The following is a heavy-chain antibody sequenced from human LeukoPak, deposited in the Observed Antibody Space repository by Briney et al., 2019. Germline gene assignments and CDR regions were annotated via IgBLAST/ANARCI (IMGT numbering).Heavy chain of an antibody. V-gene: IGHV3-48*03. CDR3: ATGLEDSNIDY. Sequence: GGSLRLSCAASGFTFSGSAMHWVRQASGKGLEWVSYISSSGSTIYYADSVKGRFTISRDNAKNSVLLEINSLRVEDTAVYYCATGLEDSNIDYWGQGTLVTVSS. J-gene: IGHJ4*02. CDR2: ISSSGSTI. CDR1: GFTFSGSA.